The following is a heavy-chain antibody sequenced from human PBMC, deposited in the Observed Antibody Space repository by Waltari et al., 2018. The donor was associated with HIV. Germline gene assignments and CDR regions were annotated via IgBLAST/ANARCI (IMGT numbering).Heavy chain of an antibody. V-gene: IGHV1-69*01. D-gene: IGHD3-10*01. J-gene: IGHJ5*02. CDR1: GGTFSSYA. CDR2: IIPIFGTA. CDR3: ARDNYITMVRGVIPSYWFDP. Sequence: QVQLVQSGAEVKKPGSSEKVSCKASGGTFSSYAISWVRQAPGQGLEWMGGIIPIFGTANYAQKFQGRVTITADESTSTAYMELSSLRSEDTAVYYCARDNYITMVRGVIPSYWFDPWGQGTLVTVSS.